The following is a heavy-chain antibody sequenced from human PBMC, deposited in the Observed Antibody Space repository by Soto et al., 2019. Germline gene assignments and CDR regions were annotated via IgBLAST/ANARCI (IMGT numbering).Heavy chain of an antibody. D-gene: IGHD3-9*01. V-gene: IGHV3-74*01. CDR2: ISGDGTTI. CDR1: GFPFSSYW. CDR3: AREYYGLLTGYYNDH. J-gene: IGHJ4*02. Sequence: EVQLVESGGDSVQPGGSLRLSCAASGFPFSSYWMHWVRHTPGKGLEWVSRISGDGTTIYYADSVTGRFTVSRDNAKNTLSLQISGLGVEDTAVYYCAREYYGLLTGYYNDHWGQGTLVSVSS.